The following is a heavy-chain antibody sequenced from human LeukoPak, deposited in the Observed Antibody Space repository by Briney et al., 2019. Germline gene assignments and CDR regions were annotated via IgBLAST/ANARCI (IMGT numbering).Heavy chain of an antibody. Sequence: PGGSLRLSCAASGFTFSSYSMNWVRQAPGKGLEWVSYISSSSSTIYYADSVKGRFTISRDNVKNSLYLQMNSLRAEDTAVYYCARETHTMVRGVPDYWGQGTLVTVSS. CDR3: ARETHTMVRGVPDY. D-gene: IGHD3-10*01. CDR2: ISSSSSTI. J-gene: IGHJ4*02. CDR1: GFTFSSYS. V-gene: IGHV3-48*01.